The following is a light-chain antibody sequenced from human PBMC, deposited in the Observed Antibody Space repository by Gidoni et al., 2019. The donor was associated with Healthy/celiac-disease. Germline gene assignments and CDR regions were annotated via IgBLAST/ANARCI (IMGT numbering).Light chain of an antibody. J-gene: IGKJ1*01. CDR1: QSVSSN. Sequence: EIGMTQYPATLSVSPGERATLSCRASQSVSSNLAWYKQKPGQAPRLLIYGASTRATGIPARFSGSGSGTEFTLTISSLQSEDFAVYYCQQYNNWPPWTFGQGTKVEIK. V-gene: IGKV3-15*01. CDR3: QQYNNWPPWT. CDR2: GAS.